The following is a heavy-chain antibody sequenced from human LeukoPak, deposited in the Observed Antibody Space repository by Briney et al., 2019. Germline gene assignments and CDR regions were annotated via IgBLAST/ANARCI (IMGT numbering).Heavy chain of an antibody. Sequence: PGGSLRLSCAASGFTFTAYNMNWVRQAPGKGLEWVAYIRSTGSLIFYADPVKGRFTISRDNARNSLYLQMNSLRAEDTAVYYCARWFREGYCSSNRCSGLWYFDYWGQGTQVTVSS. J-gene: IGHJ4*02. V-gene: IGHV3-48*04. D-gene: IGHD2-2*01. CDR2: IRSTGSLI. CDR3: ARWFREGYCSSNRCSGLWYFDY. CDR1: GFTFTAYN.